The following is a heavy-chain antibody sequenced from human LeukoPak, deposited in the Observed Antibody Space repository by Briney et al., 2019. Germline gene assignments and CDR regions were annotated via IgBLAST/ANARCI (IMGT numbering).Heavy chain of an antibody. Sequence: SETLSLTCAVYGGSFSGYYWSWIRQPPGKGLEWIGEINQSGSTNYNPSLKSRLPISLDASKNQCSMKLSSVTAADTAVYYCARARSLGYCSSTSCHGNYYYYGMDVWGQGTTVTVSS. V-gene: IGHV4-34*01. J-gene: IGHJ6*02. CDR1: GGSFSGYY. CDR2: INQSGST. D-gene: IGHD2-2*01. CDR3: ARARSLGYCSSTSCHGNYYYYGMDV.